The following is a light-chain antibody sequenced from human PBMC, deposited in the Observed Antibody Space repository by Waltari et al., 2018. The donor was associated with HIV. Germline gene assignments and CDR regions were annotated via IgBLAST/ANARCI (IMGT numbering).Light chain of an antibody. CDR3: AAWDDSLSGRGV. J-gene: IGLJ2*01. CDR1: SSNIGIKY. Sequence: QSVLTPPPSASGTPGQRVTISSSGTSSNIGIKYLYCFQQLPGTAPKLLIYRNYQRPSGVPDRFSGSKSGTSASLAISGLRSEDEADYYCAAWDDSLSGRGVFGGGTKLTVL. V-gene: IGLV1-47*01. CDR2: RNY.